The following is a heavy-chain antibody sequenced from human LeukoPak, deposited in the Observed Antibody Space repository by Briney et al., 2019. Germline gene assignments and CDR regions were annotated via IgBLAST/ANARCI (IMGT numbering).Heavy chain of an antibody. CDR1: GGTFSSYA. D-gene: IGHD5-12*01. CDR2: IIPIFGTA. CDR3: ARAFGLRRGYSGYDRYYGMDV. V-gene: IGHV1-69*01. J-gene: IGHJ6*02. Sequence: EASVKVSCKAYGGTFSSYAISWVRQAPGQGLEWMGGIIPIFGTANYAQKFQGRVTITADESTSTAYMELSSLRSEDTAVYYCARAFGLRRGYSGYDRYYGMDVWGQGTTVTVSS.